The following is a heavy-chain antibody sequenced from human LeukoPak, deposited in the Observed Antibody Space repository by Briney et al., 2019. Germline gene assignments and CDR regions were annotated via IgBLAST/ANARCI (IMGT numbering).Heavy chain of an antibody. D-gene: IGHD6-19*01. Sequence: GGSLRLSCAASGFTFSSYSMNWVRQAPGKGLEWVSSISSSSSYIYYADSVKSRFTISRDNAKNSLYLQMSSLRAEDTALYYCARDMGSGWRPDAFDIWGQGTMVTVSS. CDR2: ISSSSSYI. V-gene: IGHV3-21*01. CDR3: ARDMGSGWRPDAFDI. CDR1: GFTFSSYS. J-gene: IGHJ3*02.